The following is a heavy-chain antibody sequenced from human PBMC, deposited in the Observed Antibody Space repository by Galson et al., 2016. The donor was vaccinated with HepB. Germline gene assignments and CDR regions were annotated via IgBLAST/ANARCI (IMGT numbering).Heavy chain of an antibody. CDR1: GFVFSNFG. D-gene: IGHD1-1*01. CDR3: AKERLVRRIFDY. Sequence: SLRLSCAASGFVFSNFGLSWVRQAPGKGLEWVSSISTKRTTYYSASVQGRFTISSDNSNNTLYLQMNGLRAEDTAVYYWAKERLVRRIFDYWGQGTLITVSS. J-gene: IGHJ4*02. V-gene: IGHV3-23*01. CDR2: ISTKRTT.